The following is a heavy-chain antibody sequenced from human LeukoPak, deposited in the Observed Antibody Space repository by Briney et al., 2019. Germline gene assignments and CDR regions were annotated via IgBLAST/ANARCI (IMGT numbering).Heavy chain of an antibody. CDR2: ITSTSSHI. CDR1: GFTFNSYS. Sequence: GVSLRLSCAASGFTFNSYSMNWVRQAPGKGLEWVSSITSTSSHIYHADSLKGRFTISRDNAKNSLYLQMNSLRAEDTAVYYCAGAPSSSTWNHYYIDYWGQGTLVTVSS. CDR3: AGAPSSSTWNHYYIDY. V-gene: IGHV3-21*01. D-gene: IGHD6-13*01. J-gene: IGHJ4*02.